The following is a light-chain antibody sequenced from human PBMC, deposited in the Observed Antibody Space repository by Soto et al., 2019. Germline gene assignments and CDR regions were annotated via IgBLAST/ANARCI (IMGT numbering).Light chain of an antibody. CDR1: QTISSW. CDR2: KAS. Sequence: DRLTMXFRASQTISSWLAWYQQKPGKAPKLLIYKASTLKSGVPSRFSGSGSGAGFSLTISILESEDFASYYLRRYMRYSEAFGRGTKVDNK. V-gene: IGKV1-5*03. CDR3: RRYMRYSEA. J-gene: IGKJ1*01.